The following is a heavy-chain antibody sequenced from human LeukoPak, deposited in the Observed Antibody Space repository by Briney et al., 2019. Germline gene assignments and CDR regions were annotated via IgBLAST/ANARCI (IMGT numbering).Heavy chain of an antibody. Sequence: GGSLRLSCAPSGFRFTNAWMTWVRQAPGKGLEWVGRIKSKADGGTTDYGAPMKGRFTISRDDSKNTLYLQMNSLETEDTAVYYCATDLGLTMIRGVIVSWSQGTLVTVSS. D-gene: IGHD3-10*01. J-gene: IGHJ4*02. V-gene: IGHV3-15*01. CDR3: ATDLGLTMIRGVIVS. CDR1: GFRFTNAW. CDR2: IKSKADGGTT.